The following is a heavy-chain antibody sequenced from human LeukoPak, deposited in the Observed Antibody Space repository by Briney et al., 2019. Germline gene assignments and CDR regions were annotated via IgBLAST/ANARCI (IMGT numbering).Heavy chain of an antibody. CDR2: ISGSGGST. V-gene: IGHV3-23*01. Sequence: GGSLRLSCAASGFTFSSYGMSWVRQAPGKGLEWVSAISGSGGSTHYADSVKGRFTISRDNSKNTLYLQMNSLRGEDTAVYYCAKTTDYGVPFDYWGQGTLVTVSS. CDR3: AKTTDYGVPFDY. J-gene: IGHJ4*02. D-gene: IGHD4-17*01. CDR1: GFTFSSYG.